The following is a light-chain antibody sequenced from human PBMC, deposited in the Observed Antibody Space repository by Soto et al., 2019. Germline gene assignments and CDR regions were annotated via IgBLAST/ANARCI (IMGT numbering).Light chain of an antibody. J-gene: IGLJ2*01. CDR3: TSYAGSSIPVV. V-gene: IGLV2-8*01. CDR2: DVT. Sequence: QSALTQPPSASGSPGQSVTISCTGASRDVGKYNFVSWYQQHAGKAPKLMIYDVTERPSGVPDRFSGSKSGNTASLTVSGLQAEDEADYYCTSYAGSSIPVVFGGGTKLTVL. CDR1: SRDVGKYNF.